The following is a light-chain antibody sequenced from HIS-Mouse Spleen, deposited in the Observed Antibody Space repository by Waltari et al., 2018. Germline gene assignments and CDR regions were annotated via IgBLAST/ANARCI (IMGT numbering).Light chain of an antibody. CDR3: CSYAGSYTGV. V-gene: IGLV2-11*01. Sequence: QSALTQPRSVSGSPGQSVTISCTGTSSDVGGYNYVSRYQQHPAKAPKLMIYDVSKRPSGVPDRFSGSKSGNTASLTISGLQAEDEADYYCCSYAGSYTGVFGTGTKVTVL. CDR2: DVS. CDR1: SSDVGGYNY. J-gene: IGLJ1*01.